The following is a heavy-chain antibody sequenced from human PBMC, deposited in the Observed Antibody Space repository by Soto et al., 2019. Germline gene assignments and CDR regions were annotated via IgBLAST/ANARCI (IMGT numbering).Heavy chain of an antibody. D-gene: IGHD3-3*01. CDR1: AFTFSNYW. V-gene: IGHV3-74*01. CDR3: ARGVRGGYYTDY. Sequence: EVQLVESGGGLVQPGGSLRLSCAASAFTFSNYWIHWVRQAPGKGLVWVSRINGDGSTTNYADSVKGRFTISRDNAKNTLYLQMNSLRAEDTAVYYCARGVRGGYYTDYWGQGTLVTVSS. CDR2: INGDGSTT. J-gene: IGHJ4*02.